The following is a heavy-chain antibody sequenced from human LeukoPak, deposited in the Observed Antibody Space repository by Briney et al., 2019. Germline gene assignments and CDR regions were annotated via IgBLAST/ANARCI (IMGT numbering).Heavy chain of an antibody. D-gene: IGHD1-1*01. J-gene: IGHJ4*02. CDR2: INHSGST. CDR3: AGLYGMKRTPFDY. CDR1: GGSFSGYY. V-gene: IGHV4-34*01. Sequence: PSETLSLTCAVYGGSFSGYYWSWIRQPPGKGLEWIGEINHSGSTNYNPSLKSRVTISVDTSKNQFSLKLSSVTAADTAVYYCAGLYGMKRTPFDYRGQGTLVTVSS.